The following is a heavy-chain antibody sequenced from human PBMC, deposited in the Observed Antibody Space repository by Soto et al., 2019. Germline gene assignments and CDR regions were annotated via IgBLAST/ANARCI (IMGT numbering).Heavy chain of an antibody. CDR2: IIPIFGTA. Sequence: QVQLGESGGGLVKPGSSVKVSCKASGVTFSSYAISWVRQAPGQGLEWMGGIIPIFGTANYAQKFQGRVTITADESTSTAYMELRSLRSEDTAGYYCARAGRYYGSWSYFDYWGQGTLVTVSS. CDR3: ARAGRYYGSWSYFDY. V-gene: IGHV1-69*01. CDR1: GVTFSSYA. J-gene: IGHJ4*02. D-gene: IGHD3-10*01.